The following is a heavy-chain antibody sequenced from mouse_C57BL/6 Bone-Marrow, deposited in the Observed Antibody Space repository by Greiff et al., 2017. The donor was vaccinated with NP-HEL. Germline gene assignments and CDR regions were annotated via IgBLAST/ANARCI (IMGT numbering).Heavy chain of an antibody. CDR2: ISGGGGNT. Sequence: EVQWVESGGGLVKPGGSLKLSCAASGFTFSSYTMSWVRQTPEKRLEWVATISGGGGNTYYPDSVKGRFTISRDNAKNTLYLQMSSLRSEDTALYYCASDYYGSDWYFDVWGTGTTVTVSS. CDR1: GFTFSSYT. V-gene: IGHV5-9*01. J-gene: IGHJ1*03. CDR3: ASDYYGSDWYFDV. D-gene: IGHD1-1*01.